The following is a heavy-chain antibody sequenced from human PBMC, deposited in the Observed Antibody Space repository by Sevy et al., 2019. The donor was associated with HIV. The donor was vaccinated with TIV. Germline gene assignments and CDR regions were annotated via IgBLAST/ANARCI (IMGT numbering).Heavy chain of an antibody. CDR2: INTLSGGT. V-gene: IGHV1-2*02. CDR3: ARGFSGYDLFPSGFDY. J-gene: IGHJ4*02. Sequence: ASVKVSCKASGYTFTGYYMHWVRQTPGQGLEWVGWINTLSGGTNYAQKFQGRATMTRDTSISTAYMGVTRLRSDDTAVFASARGFSGYDLFPSGFDYWGQGTLVTVSS. D-gene: IGHD5-12*01. CDR1: GYTFTGYY.